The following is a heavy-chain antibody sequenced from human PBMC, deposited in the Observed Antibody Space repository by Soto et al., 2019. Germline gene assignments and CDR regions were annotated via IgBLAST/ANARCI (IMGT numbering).Heavy chain of an antibody. CDR2: ISGSGVST. D-gene: IGHD2-21*01. V-gene: IGHV3-23*01. J-gene: IGHJ2*01. CDR3: AKDRGGGAYFDL. Sequence: PGGSLRLSGAASGFTFSSYSMSWVRQAPGKGLEWVSAISGSGVSTYYADSVKGRFTISRDNSKNTLYLQMNSLRAEDTAVYYCAKDRGGGAYFDLAGRGTLVTVPS. CDR1: GFTFSSYS.